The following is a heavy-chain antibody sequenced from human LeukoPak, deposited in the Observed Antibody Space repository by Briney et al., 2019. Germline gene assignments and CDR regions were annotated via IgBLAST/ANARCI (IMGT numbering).Heavy chain of an antibody. CDR3: ASQGGNWNEVWFDS. V-gene: IGHV4-59*01. D-gene: IGHD1-1*01. Sequence: SETLSLTCAVSGGSISSYYWSWIRQPPGKGLERIGYIYYAGTTNYNPSLKSRLTISVDTSKNQFSLKLNSVTAADTAVYYCASQGGNWNEVWFDSWGQGTLVTVSS. CDR2: IYYAGTT. J-gene: IGHJ5*01. CDR1: GGSISSYY.